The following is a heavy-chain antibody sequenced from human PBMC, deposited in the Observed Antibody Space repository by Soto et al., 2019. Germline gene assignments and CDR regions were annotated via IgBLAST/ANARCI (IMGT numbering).Heavy chain of an antibody. CDR2: INPSGGST. CDR1: GYTFTSYY. Sequence: ASVKVSCKASGYTFTSYYMHWVRQAPGQGLEWMGIINPSGGSTSYAQKFQGRVTMTRDTSTSTVYMELSSLRSEDTAVYYCARVEVHIAAAGSPFDYWGQGTLVTVSS. D-gene: IGHD6-13*01. V-gene: IGHV1-46*01. CDR3: ARVEVHIAAAGSPFDY. J-gene: IGHJ4*02.